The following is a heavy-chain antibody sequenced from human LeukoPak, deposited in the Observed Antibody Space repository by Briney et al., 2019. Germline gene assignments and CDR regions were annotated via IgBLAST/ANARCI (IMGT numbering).Heavy chain of an antibody. Sequence: QAGGSLRLSCAASGFTFSSYEMNWVRQAPGKGLEWVSYISSSGSTIYYADSVKGRFTISRDNAKNSLYLQMNSLRAEDTAVYYFAGVWVGSFDPWGQGTLVTVSS. CDR2: ISSSGSTI. V-gene: IGHV3-48*03. J-gene: IGHJ5*02. CDR3: AGVWVGSFDP. CDR1: GFTFSSYE. D-gene: IGHD1-26*01.